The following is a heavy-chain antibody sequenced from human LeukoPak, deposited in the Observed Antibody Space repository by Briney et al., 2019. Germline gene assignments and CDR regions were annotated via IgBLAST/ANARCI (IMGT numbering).Heavy chain of an antibody. CDR3: AKDLAYGGNSLDAFDI. Sequence: GRSLRLSCAASGFTFSSYAMHWVRQAPGKGLEWVAVISYDGSNKYYADSVKGRFTISRDNSKNTLYLQMNSLRAEDTAVYYCAKDLAYGGNSLDAFDIWGQGTMVTVSS. CDR1: GFTFSSYA. J-gene: IGHJ3*02. V-gene: IGHV3-30*04. CDR2: ISYDGSNK. D-gene: IGHD4-23*01.